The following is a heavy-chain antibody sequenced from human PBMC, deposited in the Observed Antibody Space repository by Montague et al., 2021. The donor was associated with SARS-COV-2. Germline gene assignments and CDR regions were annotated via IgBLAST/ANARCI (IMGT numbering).Heavy chain of an antibody. V-gene: IGHV3-23*01. CDR3: AKTLLLGGSSWTSTTWYFDL. D-gene: IGHD6-13*01. CDR1: GFIFNDHP. Sequence: SLRLSCAASGFIFNDHPMAWVRQAPGGGLEWVSALRGSDGMTYYADSVKGRFTISSDISDNPLFLQMNDLRAEDTAIYFCAKTLLLGGSSWTSTTWYFDLWGRGTLVTVSS. CDR2: LRGSDGMT. J-gene: IGHJ2*01.